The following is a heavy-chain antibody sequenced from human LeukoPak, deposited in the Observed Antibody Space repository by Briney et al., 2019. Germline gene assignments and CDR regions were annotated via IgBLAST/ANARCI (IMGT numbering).Heavy chain of an antibody. CDR3: AKVGREYQLLFYGMDV. V-gene: IGHV3-53*01. CDR1: GFTVSTNY. J-gene: IGHJ6*02. CDR2: IYSGGDT. Sequence: GGSLRLSCAASGFTVSTNYMSWVRQAPGKGLEWVSVIYSGGDTYYADSVKGRFTISRDNSKNTLYLQMNSLRAEDTAVYYCAKVGREYQLLFYGMDVWGQGTTVTVSS. D-gene: IGHD2-2*01.